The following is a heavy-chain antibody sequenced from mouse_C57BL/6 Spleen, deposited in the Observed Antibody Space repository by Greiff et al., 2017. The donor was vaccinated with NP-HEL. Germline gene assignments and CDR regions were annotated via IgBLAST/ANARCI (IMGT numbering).Heavy chain of an antibody. CDR2: IYPGDGDT. J-gene: IGHJ2*01. CDR3: ARGRGGYYYFDY. Sequence: QVQLQQSGPELVKPGASVKISCKASGYAFSSSWMNWVKQRPGKGLEWIGRIYPGDGDTNYNGKFKGKATLTADKSSSTAYMQLSSLTSEDSAVYFCARGRGGYYYFDYWGQGTTLTVSS. CDR1: GYAFSSSW. D-gene: IGHD2-3*01. V-gene: IGHV1-82*01.